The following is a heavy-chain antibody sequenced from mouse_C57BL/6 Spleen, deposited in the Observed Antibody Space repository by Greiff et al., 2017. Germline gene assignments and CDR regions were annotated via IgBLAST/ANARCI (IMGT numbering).Heavy chain of an antibody. V-gene: IGHV1-84*01. CDR3: ARGGYYYGSSYDAMDY. CDR2: IYPGSGNT. J-gene: IGHJ4*01. CDR1: GYTFTDYY. D-gene: IGHD1-1*01. Sequence: QVQLQHSGPELVKPGASVKIPCKASGYTFTDYYINWVKQRPGQGLEWIGWIYPGSGNTKYNEKFKGKATLTVDTSSSTAYMQLSSLTSEDSAVYFCARGGYYYGSSYDAMDYWGQGTSVTVSS.